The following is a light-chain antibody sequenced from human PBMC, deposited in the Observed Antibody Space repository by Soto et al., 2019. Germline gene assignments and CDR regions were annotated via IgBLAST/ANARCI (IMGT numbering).Light chain of an antibody. Sequence: QSALTQPPSASGSPGQSVTISCTGTSSDVGNYDYISWYQQRPGKAPKFIIYEVNKRPSGVPDRFFGSKSGNTASLTVSGLQAEDEADYYCSSYAGSNNYVFGTGTK. V-gene: IGLV2-8*01. CDR2: EVN. CDR1: SSDVGNYDY. CDR3: SSYAGSNNYV. J-gene: IGLJ1*01.